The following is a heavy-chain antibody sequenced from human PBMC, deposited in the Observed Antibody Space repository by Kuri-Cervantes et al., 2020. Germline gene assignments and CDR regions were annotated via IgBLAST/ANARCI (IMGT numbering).Heavy chain of an antibody. J-gene: IGHJ4*02. D-gene: IGHD2-2*02. V-gene: IGHV4-38-2*02. Sequence: SETLSLTCTVSGYSISSGYYWGWIRQPPGKGLEWIGSIYHSGSTYYNPSLKSRVTISVDTSKNQLSLKLSSVTAADTAVYYCARGLGVVVPAAIVWGYWGQGTLVTVSS. CDR3: ARGLGVVVPAAIVWGY. CDR2: IYHSGST. CDR1: GYSISSGYY.